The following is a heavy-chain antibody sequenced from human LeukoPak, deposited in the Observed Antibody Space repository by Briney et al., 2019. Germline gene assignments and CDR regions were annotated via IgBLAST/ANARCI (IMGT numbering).Heavy chain of an antibody. CDR3: AKDPPLRSIVVVPAAMGVGWFDP. D-gene: IGHD2-2*01. J-gene: IGHJ5*02. CDR1: GFTFSSYG. CDR2: ISYDGSNK. Sequence: PGGSLRLSCTASGFTFSSYGMHWVRQAPSKGLEWVAVISYDGSNKYYADSVKGRFTISRDNSKNTLYLQMNSLRAEDTAVYYCAKDPPLRSIVVVPAAMGVGWFDPWGQGTLVTVSS. V-gene: IGHV3-30*18.